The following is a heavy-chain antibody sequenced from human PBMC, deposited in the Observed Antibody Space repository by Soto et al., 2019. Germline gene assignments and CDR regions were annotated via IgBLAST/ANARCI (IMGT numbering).Heavy chain of an antibody. Sequence: PSETLSLTCTVSGGSISNYYWSWIRQPPGKGLEWIGYIYYSGSTNYNPSLKSRVTISVDSSKNQFSLTLTSVTAADTAVYYCARVGVGDYYDRYFFDCWGQGTLVTVSS. CDR2: IYYSGST. CDR1: GGSISNYY. CDR3: ARVGVGDYYDRYFFDC. V-gene: IGHV4-59*01. D-gene: IGHD3-22*01. J-gene: IGHJ4*02.